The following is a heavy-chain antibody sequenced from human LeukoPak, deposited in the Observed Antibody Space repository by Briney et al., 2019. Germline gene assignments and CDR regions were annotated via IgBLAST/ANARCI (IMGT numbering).Heavy chain of an antibody. D-gene: IGHD2-15*01. J-gene: IGHJ5*02. CDR2: IYPGDSDI. CDR1: GYRFSSYW. Sequence: GESLKISCKDSGYRFSSYWIAWVRQMPGKGLEYIGIIYPGDSDIKYSPSFQGQVTISADKSISTAYLQWSSLKASDTAMYYCARQEYCSGGSCYTWFDPWGQGTLVTVSS. V-gene: IGHV5-51*01. CDR3: ARQEYCSGGSCYTWFDP.